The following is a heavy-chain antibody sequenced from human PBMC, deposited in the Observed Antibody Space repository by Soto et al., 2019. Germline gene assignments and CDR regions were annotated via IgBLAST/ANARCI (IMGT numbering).Heavy chain of an antibody. CDR2: IYSSGTT. V-gene: IGHV4-59*08. D-gene: IGHD2-2*03. Sequence: SETLSLTCSVSRGSTIAYYWSWIRQPPGKEPEWIGNIYSSGTTSYNPSLKSRVTISINTSKNQFSLELTSVTAADTAVYYCARRYGYCFDYWGQGTLVTVSS. J-gene: IGHJ4*02. CDR3: ARRYGYCFDY. CDR1: RGSTIAYY.